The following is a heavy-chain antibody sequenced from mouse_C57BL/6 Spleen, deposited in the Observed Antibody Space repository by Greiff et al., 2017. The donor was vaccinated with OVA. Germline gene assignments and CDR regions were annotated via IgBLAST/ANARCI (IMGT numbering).Heavy chain of an antibody. CDR2: ISSGSSTI. CDR3: ASIYYGNYGYAMDY. D-gene: IGHD2-1*01. Sequence: VQLKESGGGLVKPGGSLKLSCAASGFTFSDYGMHWVRQAPEKGLEWVAYISSGSSTIYYADTVKGRFTISRDNAKNTLFLQMTSLRSEDTAMYYCASIYYGNYGYAMDYWGQGTSVTVSS. CDR1: GFTFSDYG. V-gene: IGHV5-17*01. J-gene: IGHJ4*01.